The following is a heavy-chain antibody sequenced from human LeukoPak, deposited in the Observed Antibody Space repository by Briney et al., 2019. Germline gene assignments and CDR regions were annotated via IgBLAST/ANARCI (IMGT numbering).Heavy chain of an antibody. CDR1: GFTFSSYS. V-gene: IGHV3-21*01. Sequence: GGSLRLSCAASGFTFSSYSMNWVRQAPGKGLEWVSSISSSSSYIYYADSVKGRFTISRDNAKNSLYLQMNSLRAEDTAVYYCARGIGCCSSTSCPEDYWGQGTLVTVSS. J-gene: IGHJ4*02. CDR3: ARGIGCCSSTSCPEDY. D-gene: IGHD2-2*01. CDR2: ISSSSSYI.